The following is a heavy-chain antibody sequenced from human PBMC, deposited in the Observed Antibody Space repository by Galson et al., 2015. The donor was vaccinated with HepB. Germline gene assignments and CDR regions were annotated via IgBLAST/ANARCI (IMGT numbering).Heavy chain of an antibody. CDR2: ISAYNGNT. D-gene: IGHD3-16*02. CDR3: ARGDYVWGSYRDQYCYGMDV. Sequence: ASGYTFTSYGISWVRQAPGQGLEWMGWISAYNGNTNYAQKLQGRVTMTTDTSTSTAYMELRSLRSDDTAVYYCARGDYVWGSYRDQYCYGMDVWGQGTMVTVSS. CDR1: GYTFTSYG. V-gene: IGHV1-18*01. J-gene: IGHJ6*02.